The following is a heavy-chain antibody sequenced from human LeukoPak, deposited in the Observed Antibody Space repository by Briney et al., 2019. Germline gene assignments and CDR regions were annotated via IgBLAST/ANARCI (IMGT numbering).Heavy chain of an antibody. D-gene: IGHD3-16*02. CDR1: GFTFGDYA. V-gene: IGHV3-49*04. Sequence: QPGGSLRLSYTASGFTFGDYAMSWVRQAPGKGLEWVGFIRSKAYGGTTEYAASVKGRFTISRDDSKSIAYLQMNSLKTEDTAVYYCTRGAPYVWGSYRSPPFDYWGQGTLVTVSS. CDR2: IRSKAYGGTT. CDR3: TRGAPYVWGSYRSPPFDY. J-gene: IGHJ4*02.